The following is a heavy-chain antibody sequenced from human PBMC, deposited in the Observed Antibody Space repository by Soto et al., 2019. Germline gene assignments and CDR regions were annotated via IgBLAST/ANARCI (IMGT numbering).Heavy chain of an antibody. Sequence: SVKVSCKASGGTFSSYAISWVRQAPGQGLEWMGGIIPIFGTANYAQKFQGRVTITADESTSTAYMELSSLRSEDTAVYYCARALAWDSSGYYPYYFDYWGQGTLVTVSS. CDR1: GGTFSSYA. V-gene: IGHV1-69*13. CDR3: ARALAWDSSGYYPYYFDY. CDR2: IIPIFGTA. J-gene: IGHJ4*02. D-gene: IGHD3-22*01.